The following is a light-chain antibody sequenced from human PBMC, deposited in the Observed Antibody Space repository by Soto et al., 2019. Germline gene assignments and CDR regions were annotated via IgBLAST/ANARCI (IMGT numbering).Light chain of an antibody. CDR1: QNIITY. CDR2: AAS. Sequence: DIQMTQSPSSLSASVGDRVTIIWRASQNIITYLNWYQQKPGKAPKLLIYAASSWKSGVPSRFSGCGSGTDFTLTIISLQPEAFATYYCHLSHSSRYTFGQGTMLEI. J-gene: IGKJ2*01. CDR3: HLSHSSRYT. V-gene: IGKV1-39*01.